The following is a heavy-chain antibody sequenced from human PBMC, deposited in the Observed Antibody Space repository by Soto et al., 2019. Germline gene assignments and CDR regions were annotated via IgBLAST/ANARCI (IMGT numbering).Heavy chain of an antibody. J-gene: IGHJ6*02. CDR1: GGTFSSYA. V-gene: IGHV1-69*06. CDR2: IIPIFGTA. CDR3: ARGEGSGYYYYGGV. Sequence: SVKVSCKAAGGTFSSYAISWVRQAPGQGLEWMGGIIPIFGTANYAQKFQGRVTITADKSTSTAYMELSSLRSEDTAVYYCARGEGSGYYYYGGVWGQGTTVTVSS. D-gene: IGHD3-22*01.